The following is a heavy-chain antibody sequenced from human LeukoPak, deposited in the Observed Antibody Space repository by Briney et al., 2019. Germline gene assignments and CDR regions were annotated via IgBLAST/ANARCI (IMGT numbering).Heavy chain of an antibody. D-gene: IGHD2-21*01. CDR1: GFTFSSYS. Sequence: GGSLRLSCAASGFTFSSYSMNWVRQAPGKGLEWVSPISGSSSYIYYADSVKGRFTISRDNAKNSLYVQMNSLRAEDTAVYYCARVSVICGGDCFDYWGQGTLVTVSS. J-gene: IGHJ4*02. CDR3: ARVSVICGGDCFDY. V-gene: IGHV3-21*01. CDR2: ISGSSSYI.